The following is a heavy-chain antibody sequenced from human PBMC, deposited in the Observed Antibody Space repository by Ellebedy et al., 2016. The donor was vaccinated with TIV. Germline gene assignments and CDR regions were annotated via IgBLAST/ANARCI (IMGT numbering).Heavy chain of an antibody. J-gene: IGHJ6*02. Sequence: SETLSLTCSVFGDSISSFNWWSWVRQPPGKGLEWIGEIYHSGATNYNPSLRGRVSMSVDKSNNQFSLKVTSVTAADTAVYFCARQPYSSTSPDGMDVWGQGTTVTVSS. D-gene: IGHD6-6*01. V-gene: IGHV4-4*02. CDR3: ARQPYSSTSPDGMDV. CDR2: IYHSGAT. CDR1: GDSISSFNW.